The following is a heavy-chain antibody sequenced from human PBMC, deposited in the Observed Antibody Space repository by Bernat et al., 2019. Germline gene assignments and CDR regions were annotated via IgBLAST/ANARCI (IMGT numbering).Heavy chain of an antibody. J-gene: IGHJ4*02. CDR3: AREKAPSGDSCYSV. CDR2: INIGRGDT. CDR1: RYTFTSYA. D-gene: IGHD2-15*01. V-gene: IGHV1-3*04. Sequence: QVQLVQSGAEVKRPGASVKVSCKASRYTFTSYAIHWVRQAPAQRLEWMGWINIGRGDTKYSQNFRGRISITTDTAASTAYLELTSLTSEDTALYYCAREKAPSGDSCYSVWGQGTLVTVSS.